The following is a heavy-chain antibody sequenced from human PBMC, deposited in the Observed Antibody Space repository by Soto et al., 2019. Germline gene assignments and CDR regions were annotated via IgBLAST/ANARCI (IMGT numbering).Heavy chain of an antibody. J-gene: IGHJ4*02. V-gene: IGHV1-69*02. CDR1: GGTFSSYT. CDR3: ARGFVTMVRGAFNY. Sequence: QVQLVQSGAEVKKPGSSVKVSCKASGGTFSSYTISWVRQAPGQGLEWMGRIIPILGIANYAQKFQGRVTITADKSTSTAYMELSSLRSEDTAVYYCARGFVTMVRGAFNYWGQGTLVTVPS. CDR2: IIPILGIA. D-gene: IGHD3-10*01.